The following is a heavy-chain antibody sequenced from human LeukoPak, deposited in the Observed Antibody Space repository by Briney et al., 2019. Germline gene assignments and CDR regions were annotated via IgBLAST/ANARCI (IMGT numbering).Heavy chain of an antibody. Sequence: SETLSLTCTVTGGSINNYYWSWIRQPPGKGLEWIGYIYYSGSTNYNPSLKSRVTISVDTSKNQFSLKLSSVTAADTAVYYCARDLKPYVHAFDIWGQGTMVTVSS. CDR1: GGSINNYY. D-gene: IGHD3-10*02. V-gene: IGHV4-59*01. CDR2: IYYSGST. J-gene: IGHJ3*02. CDR3: ARDLKPYVHAFDI.